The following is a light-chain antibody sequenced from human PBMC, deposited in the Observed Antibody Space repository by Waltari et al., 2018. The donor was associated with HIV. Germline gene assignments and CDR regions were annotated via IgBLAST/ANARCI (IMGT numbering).Light chain of an antibody. V-gene: IGLV2-14*01. Sequence: QSALTQPASVSGSPGQSITISCTGTSSDVGGYNYVSWYQQHPGKAPKLMICEVSNRPAVVSKRFSGSKSGNTASLTISGLQAEDEADYYCSSYTSSSTLVFGGGTKLTVL. J-gene: IGLJ3*02. CDR1: SSDVGGYNY. CDR2: EVS. CDR3: SSYTSSSTLV.